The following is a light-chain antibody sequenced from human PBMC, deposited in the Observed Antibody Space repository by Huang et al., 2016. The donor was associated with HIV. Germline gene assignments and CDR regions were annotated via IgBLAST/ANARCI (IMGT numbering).Light chain of an antibody. V-gene: IGKV3-15*01. J-gene: IGKJ1*01. CDR3: QHYNNWPWWT. CDR1: QSVTSN. Sequence: EVVMTQSPAILSVSPGERATLSCRASQSVTSNLAWYQQKPGQAPRLLIYSASTRATGIPARFSGSGSGTEFTLTISSLQSEVFAVYYCQHYNNWPWWTFGQGTKVEIK. CDR2: SAS.